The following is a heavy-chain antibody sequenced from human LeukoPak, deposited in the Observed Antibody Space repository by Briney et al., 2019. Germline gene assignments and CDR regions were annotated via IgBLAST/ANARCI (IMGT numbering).Heavy chain of an antibody. CDR2: IFYRGGT. CDR3: ARLSGPYRSDAFDI. D-gene: IGHD4-11*01. Sequence: SQTLSLTCTVFGGSISSGDYFWTWIRQPPGKGLEWIGFIFYRGGTYYNPSLKSRITISVDTSKNQFSLKLSSVTAADTAVYYCARLSGPYRSDAFDIWGQGTMVAVSS. V-gene: IGHV4-30-4*01. J-gene: IGHJ3*02. CDR1: GGSISSGDYF.